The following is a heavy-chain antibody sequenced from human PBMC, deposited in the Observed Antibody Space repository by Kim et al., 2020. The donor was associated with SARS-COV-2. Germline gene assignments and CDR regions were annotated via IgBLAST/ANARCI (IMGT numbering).Heavy chain of an antibody. CDR1: GFTFRNYG. J-gene: IGHJ4*02. D-gene: IGHD6-19*01. Sequence: GGSLRLSCAASGFTFRNYGMHWVRQAPGKGLEWVAVISYDGNAKYYADSVKGRFAISRDTAENTLYLQMNSLRPEDTAVYHCVKDGPPHRGSSGWTLEYWGPGTLVTVSS. CDR3: VKDGPPHRGSSGWTLEY. V-gene: IGHV3-30*18. CDR2: ISYDGNAK.